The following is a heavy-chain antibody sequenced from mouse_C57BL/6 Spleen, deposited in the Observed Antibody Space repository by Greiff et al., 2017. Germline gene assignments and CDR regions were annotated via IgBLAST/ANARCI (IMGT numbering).Heavy chain of an antibody. CDR2: IHPGSGST. V-gene: IGHV1-55*01. Sequence: VQLQQPGAELVKPGASVKLSCKASGYTFTSYWIPWVKQRPGQGLEWIGMIHPGSGSTNYNEKFKSKATLTVDTSSSTAYMQLSSLTSEDSAVDCWARRTTQSDFDYWGQGTTLTVSS. CDR3: ARRTTQSDFDY. D-gene: IGHD3-3*01. CDR1: GYTFTSYW. J-gene: IGHJ2*01.